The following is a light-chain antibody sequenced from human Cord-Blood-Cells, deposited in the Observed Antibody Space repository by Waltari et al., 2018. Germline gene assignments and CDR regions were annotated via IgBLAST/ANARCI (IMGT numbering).Light chain of an antibody. CDR1: RLGGKY. Sequence: SYELTQPHSVSVSPGQTASTTGAGVRLGGKYACWYQQKPGKSPVLVIYQDSKRPSGIPERFSGSNSGNTATLTISGTQAMDEADYYCQAWDSSTAVFGGVTKLTVL. CDR2: QDS. CDR3: QAWDSSTAV. V-gene: IGLV3-1*01. J-gene: IGLJ2*01.